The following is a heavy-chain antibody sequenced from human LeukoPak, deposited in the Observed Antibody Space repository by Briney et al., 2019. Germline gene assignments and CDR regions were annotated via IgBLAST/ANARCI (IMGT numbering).Heavy chain of an antibody. CDR3: AKDPMYLYYYDSMGAFDI. CDR2: ISGSGGST. CDR1: GFTFSSYA. Sequence: TGGSLRLSCAASGFTFSSYAMSWVRQAPGKGLEWVSAISGSGGSTYYADSVKGRFTISRDNSKNTLYLQMNSLRAEDTAVYYCAKDPMYLYYYDSMGAFDIWGQGTMVTVSS. J-gene: IGHJ3*02. D-gene: IGHD3-22*01. V-gene: IGHV3-23*01.